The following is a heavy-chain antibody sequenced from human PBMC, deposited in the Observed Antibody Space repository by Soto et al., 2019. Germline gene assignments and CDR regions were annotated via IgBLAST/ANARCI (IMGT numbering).Heavy chain of an antibody. J-gene: IGHJ3*02. Sequence: PSETLSLTCAVSGGSISSSNWWRWVRQPPGKGLEWIGEIYHSGSTNYNPSLKSRVTISVDKSKNQFSLKLSSVTAADTAVYYCARGEGYDYVWGSYRYVNAFDIWGQGTMVT. V-gene: IGHV4-4*02. CDR2: IYHSGST. CDR1: GGSISSSNW. D-gene: IGHD3-16*02. CDR3: ARGEGYDYVWGSYRYVNAFDI.